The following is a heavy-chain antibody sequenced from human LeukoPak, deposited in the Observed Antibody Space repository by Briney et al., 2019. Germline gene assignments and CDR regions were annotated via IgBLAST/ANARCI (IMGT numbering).Heavy chain of an antibody. Sequence: ASVKVSCKASGYTFTSYAMYWVRQAPGQRLEWMGWINAGNGNTKYSQKFQGRVTITRDTSASTAYMELSSLRSEDTAVYYCARWGTVYYDILTGRSYFDYWGQGTLVTVSS. J-gene: IGHJ4*02. CDR1: GYTFTSYA. D-gene: IGHD3-9*01. V-gene: IGHV1-3*01. CDR2: INAGNGNT. CDR3: ARWGTVYYDILTGRSYFDY.